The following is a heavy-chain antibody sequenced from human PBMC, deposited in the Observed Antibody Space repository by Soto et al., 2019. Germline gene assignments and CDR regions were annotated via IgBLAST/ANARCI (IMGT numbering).Heavy chain of an antibody. Sequence: QVQLVQSGAEVKKPGSSVTVSCKASGGTFSSYTISWVRQAPGQGLEWMGGIIPIFGTANYAQKFQGRVTITADESTSPAYMELSSLRSEDTAVYYCARGNHRWLQLWYFDVWGRGTLVTVSS. D-gene: IGHD5-12*01. CDR1: GGTFSSYT. CDR2: IIPIFGTA. V-gene: IGHV1-69*12. J-gene: IGHJ2*01. CDR3: ARGNHRWLQLWYFDV.